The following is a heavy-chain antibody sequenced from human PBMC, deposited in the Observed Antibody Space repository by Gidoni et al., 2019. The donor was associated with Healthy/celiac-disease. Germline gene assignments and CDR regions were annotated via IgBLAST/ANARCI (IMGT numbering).Heavy chain of an antibody. J-gene: IGHJ6*02. D-gene: IGHD3-22*01. CDR1: GFAFSSYG. CDR3: AKDLYDSSGYYEDYYYGMDV. CDR2: ISYDGSNK. Sequence: QVQLVASGGGVVQPGRSLRLSCAASGFAFSSYGMHWVRQAPGKGREWVAVISYDGSNKYYADSVKGRFTSSRDNSKNTLYLQMNSLRAEDTAVYYCAKDLYDSSGYYEDYYYGMDVWGQGTTVTVSS. V-gene: IGHV3-30*18.